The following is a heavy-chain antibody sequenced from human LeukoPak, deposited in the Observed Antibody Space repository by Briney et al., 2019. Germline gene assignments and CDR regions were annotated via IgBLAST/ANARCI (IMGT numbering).Heavy chain of an antibody. Sequence: SVKVSCKASGDTFSSYAIDWVRQAPGRGLEWMGRIIPILDISNYAQKFQGRVTITADKSTSTAYMELSSLRSEDTAVCYCARATAAVIFFDQWGQGTLVTVSS. CDR3: ARATAAVIFFDQ. D-gene: IGHD6-13*01. CDR2: IIPILDIS. CDR1: GDTFSSYA. V-gene: IGHV1-69*04. J-gene: IGHJ4*02.